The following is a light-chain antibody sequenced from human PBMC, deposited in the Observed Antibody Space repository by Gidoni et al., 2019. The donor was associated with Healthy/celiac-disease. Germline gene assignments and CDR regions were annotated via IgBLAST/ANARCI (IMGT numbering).Light chain of an antibody. CDR1: SSNIAAGYD. J-gene: IGLJ1*01. V-gene: IGLV1-40*01. CDR2: GNS. Sequence: QTVLTQPPSMSGHPGQRVTIPCTGRSSNIAAGYDVHWYQQLPGTAPKLLIYGNSNRPSGVPDRFSGSKSGTSASLAIAGLQAEDEADYYCQSYDSSLSGYVFGTGTKVTVL. CDR3: QSYDSSLSGYV.